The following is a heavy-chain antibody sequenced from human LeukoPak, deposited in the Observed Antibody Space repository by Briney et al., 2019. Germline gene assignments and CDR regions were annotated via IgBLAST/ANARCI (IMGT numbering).Heavy chain of an antibody. CDR1: GFTFSSYG. D-gene: IGHD6-13*01. Sequence: GGSLRLSCAASGFTFSSYGMHWVRQAPGKGLEWVAVISYDGSNKYYADSVKGRFTISRENAKNSLYLQMNSLRAGDTAVYYCARALAVGSWYYYGMDVWGQGTTVTVSS. CDR2: ISYDGSNK. V-gene: IGHV3-30*03. CDR3: ARALAVGSWYYYGMDV. J-gene: IGHJ6*02.